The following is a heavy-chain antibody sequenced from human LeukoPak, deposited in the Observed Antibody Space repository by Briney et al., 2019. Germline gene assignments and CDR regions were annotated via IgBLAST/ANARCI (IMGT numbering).Heavy chain of an antibody. Sequence: ASVKVSCKVSGYTLTELSMHWVRQAPGKGLEWRGGFDPEDGETIYAQKFQGRVTMTEDTSTDTAYMELSSLRSEDTAVYYCATDLRDSSGYRDAFDPWGQGTLVTVSS. D-gene: IGHD3-22*01. CDR1: GYTLTELS. CDR3: ATDLRDSSGYRDAFDP. J-gene: IGHJ5*02. V-gene: IGHV1-24*01. CDR2: FDPEDGET.